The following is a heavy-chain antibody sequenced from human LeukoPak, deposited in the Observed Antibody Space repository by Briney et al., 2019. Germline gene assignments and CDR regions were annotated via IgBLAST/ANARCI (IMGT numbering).Heavy chain of an antibody. D-gene: IGHD2-2*02. CDR1: GFTVSSNY. Sequence: GGSLRLSCAASGFTVSSNYMSWVRQAPGKGLEWVSVIYSGGSTYYADSVKGRFTISRDNSKNTLYLQMNSLRAEDTAVYYCAKPEGYCSSTSCYNSLYYYYYYMDVWGKGTTVTVSS. CDR3: AKPEGYCSSTSCYNSLYYYYYYMDV. J-gene: IGHJ6*03. CDR2: IYSGGST. V-gene: IGHV3-66*04.